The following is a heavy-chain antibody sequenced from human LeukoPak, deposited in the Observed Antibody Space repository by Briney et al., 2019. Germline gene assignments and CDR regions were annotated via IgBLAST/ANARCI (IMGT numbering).Heavy chain of an antibody. V-gene: IGHV3-9*01. Sequence: GRSLRLSCAASGFTFDDYAMHWVRQAPGKGLEWGSGISWDSGSIGYADSVKGRFTISRDNSKNTLYLQMNSLRAEDTAVYYCAKAAYDSSTTSYDIVWFDPWGQGTLVTVSS. D-gene: IGHD3-22*01. CDR2: ISWDSGSI. CDR3: AKAAYDSSTTSYDIVWFDP. J-gene: IGHJ5*02. CDR1: GFTFDDYA.